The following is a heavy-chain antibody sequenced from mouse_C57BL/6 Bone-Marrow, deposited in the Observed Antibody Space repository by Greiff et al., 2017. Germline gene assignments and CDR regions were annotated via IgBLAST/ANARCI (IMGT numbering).Heavy chain of an antibody. Sequence: VQLQQPGAELVRPGSSVKLSCKASGYTFTSYWMHWVKQRPIQGLEWIGNIDPSDSETHYNQKFKDKATLTVDKSSSTACMQLSSLTSEDSAVYCCARSTTVVLYYFDYWGQGTTLTVSS. D-gene: IGHD1-1*01. V-gene: IGHV1-52*01. CDR1: GYTFTSYW. CDR2: IDPSDSET. CDR3: ARSTTVVLYYFDY. J-gene: IGHJ2*01.